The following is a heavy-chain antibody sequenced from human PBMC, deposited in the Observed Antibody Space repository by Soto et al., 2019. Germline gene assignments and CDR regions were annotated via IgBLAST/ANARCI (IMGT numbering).Heavy chain of an antibody. V-gene: IGHV1-69*12. Sequence: QVQLVQSGAEVKKPGSSVKVSCKASGCTFSSSAFSWVRQAPGQGLEWMGGIMPIFRTADYAQKFQGRVTITADESTSTAYMELSSLRSEDTGVYYCAGDKDRQQLGGNYYYIMDVWGQGTTVTVSS. CDR2: IMPIFRTA. CDR1: GCTFSSSA. CDR3: AGDKDRQQLGGNYYYIMDV. J-gene: IGHJ6*02. D-gene: IGHD3-3*02.